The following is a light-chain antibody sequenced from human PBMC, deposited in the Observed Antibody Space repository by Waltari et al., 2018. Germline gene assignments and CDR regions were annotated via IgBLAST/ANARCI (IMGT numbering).Light chain of an antibody. V-gene: IGLV1-44*01. CDR1: NSNIEQNT. CDR2: NND. CDR3: VSWDDSLNGEI. Sequence: QSVVTQPPSASGTPGQRVAIPCSGSNSNIEQNTVHRYQHVPGTAPKLLIYNNDQRPSGVPDRFSGSKSDFSASLAISGLQAEDEGDYYCVSWDDSLNGEIFGGGTRLTVL. J-gene: IGLJ2*01.